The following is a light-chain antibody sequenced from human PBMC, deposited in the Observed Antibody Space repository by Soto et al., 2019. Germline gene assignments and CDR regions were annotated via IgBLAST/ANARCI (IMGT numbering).Light chain of an antibody. V-gene: IGLV2-8*01. J-gene: IGLJ2*01. CDR2: EAT. CDR1: SSDVGGYNF. CDR3: SSYAGSNNNV. Sequence: QSALTQPPSASGSPGQSVTISCTGTSSDVGGYNFVSWYQQHPGKAPKLMIYEATKRPSGVPDRFSGSKSDNTASLTVSGLQAEDEADYYCSSYAGSNNNVFGGGTQLTVL.